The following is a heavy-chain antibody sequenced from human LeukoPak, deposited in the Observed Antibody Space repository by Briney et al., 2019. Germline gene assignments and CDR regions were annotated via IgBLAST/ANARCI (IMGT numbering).Heavy chain of an antibody. J-gene: IGHJ6*02. CDR2: IYSGGST. V-gene: IGHV3-53*01. D-gene: IGHD2-15*01. CDR3: ARELGGGGYDGMDV. CDR1: GFTVSTNY. Sequence: GGSLRLSFPAPGFTVSTNYMSWFRQAPGKGLDGSSVIYSGGSTYYADSVKGRFTISRDNSKNTLYLQMNSLRAEDTAVYYCARELGGGGYDGMDVWGQGTTVTVSS.